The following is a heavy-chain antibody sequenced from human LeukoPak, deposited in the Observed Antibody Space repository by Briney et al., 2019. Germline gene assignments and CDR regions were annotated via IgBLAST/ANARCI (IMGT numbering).Heavy chain of an antibody. CDR2: IYSGGST. Sequence: GGSLRLSCAASGFTVSSNYMSWVRQAPGKGLEWVSVIYSGGSTYYADSVKGRFTISRDNSKNTLYLQMNSLRAEDTAVYYCARGPRGYSYGWGDYWGQGTLVTVSS. V-gene: IGHV3-66*01. J-gene: IGHJ4*02. D-gene: IGHD5-18*01. CDR3: ARGPRGYSYGWGDY. CDR1: GFTVSSNY.